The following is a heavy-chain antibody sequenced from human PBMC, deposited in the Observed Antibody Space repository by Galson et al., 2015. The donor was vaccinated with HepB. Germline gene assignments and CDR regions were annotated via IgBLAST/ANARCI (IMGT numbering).Heavy chain of an antibody. CDR2: IKRKIDGGTT. CDR3: STDTPVTTDYAFDI. J-gene: IGHJ3*02. CDR1: GFTFTNAW. D-gene: IGHD4-17*01. V-gene: IGHV3-15*01. Sequence: SLRLSCAPSGFTFTNAWMNWVRQAPGKGLEWVGRIKRKIDGGTTEYAAPVKGRFTISRDDSKNTLYLQMNSLKTEDTAVYYCSTDTPVTTDYAFDIWGQGTMVTVSS.